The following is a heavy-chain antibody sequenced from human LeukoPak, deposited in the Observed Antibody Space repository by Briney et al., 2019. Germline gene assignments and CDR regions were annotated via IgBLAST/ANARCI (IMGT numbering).Heavy chain of an antibody. Sequence: ASVKVSCKASGYTFTSYGISWVRQAPGQGLEWMGWTSAYNGHTKYGQKLQGRVTMTTDTSTSTAYMELSRLRSDDTAVYYCARANMVRGVGSFFDRNWFDPWGQGTLVTVSS. J-gene: IGHJ5*02. CDR3: ARANMVRGVGSFFDRNWFDP. V-gene: IGHV1-18*01. CDR1: GYTFTSYG. D-gene: IGHD3-10*01. CDR2: TSAYNGHT.